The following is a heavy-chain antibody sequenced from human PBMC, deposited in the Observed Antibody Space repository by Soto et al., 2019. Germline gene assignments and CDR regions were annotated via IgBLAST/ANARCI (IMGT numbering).Heavy chain of an antibody. D-gene: IGHD2-15*01. Sequence: QVQLVESGGGVVQPGGSLTLSCAASGFTFNSYAMHWVRQAPGQGLEWVAVISFNGIDTYYADSVKGRVTISRDNSRNTVFLQRTSLRTEDTAVFYCARYIDRIRGPHHSSVGPVQWGQGTLGTVSS. J-gene: IGHJ4*02. V-gene: IGHV3-30*04. CDR1: GFTFNSYA. CDR2: ISFNGIDT. CDR3: ARYIDRIRGPHHSSVGPVQ.